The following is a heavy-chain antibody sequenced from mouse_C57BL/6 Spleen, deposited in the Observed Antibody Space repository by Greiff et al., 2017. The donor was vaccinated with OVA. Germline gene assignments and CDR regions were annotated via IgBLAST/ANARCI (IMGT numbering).Heavy chain of an antibody. CDR2: INPSNGGT. CDR3: AREDTTVVANYFDY. V-gene: IGHV1-53*01. J-gene: IGHJ2*01. CDR1: GYTFTSYW. Sequence: QVQLQQPGTELVKPGASVKLSCKASGYTFTSYWMHWVKQRPGQGLEWIGNINPSNGGTKYNEKFKSKATLTVDKSSSTAYMQLSSLTSEDSAVYYGAREDTTVVANYFDYWGQGTTLTVSS. D-gene: IGHD1-1*01.